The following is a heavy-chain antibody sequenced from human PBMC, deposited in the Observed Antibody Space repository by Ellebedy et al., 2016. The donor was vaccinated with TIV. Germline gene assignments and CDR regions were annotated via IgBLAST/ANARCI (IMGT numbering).Heavy chain of an antibody. CDR2: ISRSGSII. V-gene: IGHV3-11*01. D-gene: IGHD1-26*01. CDR3: ARRVGFDY. Sequence: GESLKISCAGSGFTISSSYMSWIRQAPGKGLEWVSYISRSGSIIYYADSVKGRFTISRDNAKNSVYLQMNSLRAEDTAVYYCARRVGFDYWGQGTLVTVSS. CDR1: GFTISSSY. J-gene: IGHJ4*02.